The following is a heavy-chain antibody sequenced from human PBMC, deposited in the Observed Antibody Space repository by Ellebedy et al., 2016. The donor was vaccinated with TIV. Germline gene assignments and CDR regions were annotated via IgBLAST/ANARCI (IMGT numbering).Heavy chain of an antibody. Sequence: PGGSLRLSCAASGFISRDYYMSRIRHAPGQGLEWVSFISSSSIYTNHADSVKGRFTISRDNAKSSLYLEMTSLRVEDTAVYYCARNRVGWGALDIWGRGTMVSVSS. J-gene: IGHJ3*02. CDR3: ARNRVGWGALDI. V-gene: IGHV3-11*06. CDR2: ISSSSIYT. D-gene: IGHD6-19*01. CDR1: GFISRDYY.